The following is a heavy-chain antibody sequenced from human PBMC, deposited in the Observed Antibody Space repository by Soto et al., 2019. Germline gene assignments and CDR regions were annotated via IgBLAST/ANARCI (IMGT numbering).Heavy chain of an antibody. CDR1: GFTFSTYA. V-gene: IGHV3-23*01. CDR2: ISGSGGST. Sequence: EVQLLESGGGLVQPGGSLRLSCAASGFTFSTYAMRWVRQAPGKGLEWMSAISGSGGSTYYADSVRGRFTISRDTSKNTLYLQMNSLRAEETAVYYCARRGSGRYSDYWGQGTLVTVSS. J-gene: IGHJ4*02. D-gene: IGHD1-26*01. CDR3: ARRGSGRYSDY.